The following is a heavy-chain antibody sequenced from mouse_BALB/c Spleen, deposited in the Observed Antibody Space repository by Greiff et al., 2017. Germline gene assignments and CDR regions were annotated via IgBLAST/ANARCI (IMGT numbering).Heavy chain of an antibody. V-gene: IGHV5-6*02. Sequence: EVMLVESGGDLVKPGGSLKLSCAASGFTFSSYGMSWVRQTPDKRLEWVATISSGGSYTYYPDSVKGRFTISRDNAKNTLYLQMSSLKSDDTAMYYCASDYYGSSTYYAMDYWGQGTSVTVSS. J-gene: IGHJ4*01. CDR1: GFTFSSYG. CDR2: ISSGGSYT. CDR3: ASDYYGSSTYYAMDY. D-gene: IGHD1-1*01.